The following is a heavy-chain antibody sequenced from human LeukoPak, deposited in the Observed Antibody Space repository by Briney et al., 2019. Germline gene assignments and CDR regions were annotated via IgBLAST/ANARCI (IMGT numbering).Heavy chain of an antibody. Sequence: GGSLRLSCAASGFTSSSYWMSWVRQAPGKGLEWVANIKQDGSEKYYVDSVKGRFTISRDNAKNSLYLQMNSLRAEDTAVYYCARVGSGSYTFRRDFDYWGQGTLVTVSS. CDR2: IKQDGSEK. J-gene: IGHJ4*02. V-gene: IGHV3-7*04. D-gene: IGHD3-10*01. CDR1: GFTSSSYW. CDR3: ARVGSGSYTFRRDFDY.